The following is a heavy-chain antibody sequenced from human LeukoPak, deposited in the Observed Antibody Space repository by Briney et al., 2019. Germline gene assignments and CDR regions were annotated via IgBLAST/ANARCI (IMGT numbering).Heavy chain of an antibody. CDR2: IYHSGST. CDR1: GGSISTYY. CDR3: ARGGGYASPIGY. Sequence: SETLSLTCTLSGGSISTYYWSWVRQPPGEGLEWIGYIYHSGSTNYNPSLKSRVTISVDTSKNQFSLKLSSVTAADTAVYYCARGGGYASPIGYWDQGALVTVSS. J-gene: IGHJ4*02. D-gene: IGHD5-12*01. V-gene: IGHV4-59*01.